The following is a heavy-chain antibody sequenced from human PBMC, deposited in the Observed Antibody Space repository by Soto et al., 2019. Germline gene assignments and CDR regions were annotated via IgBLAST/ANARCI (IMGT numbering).Heavy chain of an antibody. Sequence: QVQLVQSGAEVKKPGASVKVSCKASGYTFTSYDINWVRQATGQGLEWMGWMNPNSGNTGYAQKFQGRVTMTRNTSIRTAYMELSSLRSEATAVYYCARGMARCLQTQPCYFDLWGRGTLVTVSS. V-gene: IGHV1-8*01. CDR1: GYTFTSYD. D-gene: IGHD1-1*01. CDR3: ARGMARCLQTQPCYFDL. J-gene: IGHJ2*01. CDR2: MNPNSGNT.